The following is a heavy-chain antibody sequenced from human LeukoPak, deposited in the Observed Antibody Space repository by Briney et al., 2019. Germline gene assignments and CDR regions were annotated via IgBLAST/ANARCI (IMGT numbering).Heavy chain of an antibody. J-gene: IGHJ3*02. CDR2: INPSGSSA. D-gene: IGHD3-3*01. CDR3: ARVGITIFGVVIGPPFGKWAFDI. V-gene: IGHV1-46*01. CDR1: GYTFTGYY. Sequence: GASVKVSCKASGYTFTGYYMHWVRQAPGQGLEWMGFINPSGSSAAYAQKFQGRLTMTRDMFTSTDYMELRSLRSDDTAVYYCARVGITIFGVVIGPPFGKWAFDIWGQGTMVTVSS.